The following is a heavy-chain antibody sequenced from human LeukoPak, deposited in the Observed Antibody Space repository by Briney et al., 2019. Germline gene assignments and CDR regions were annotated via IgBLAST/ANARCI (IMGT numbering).Heavy chain of an antibody. CDR1: GFTFSNYS. CDR3: ARTRLNDY. V-gene: IGHV3-48*02. J-gene: IGHJ4*02. CDR2: ISSTSSTI. Sequence: GGSLRLSCAASGFTFSNYSMNWVRRAPGKGLEWVSYISSTSSTIYYADSVKGRFTISRDNANNSLCLQMNSLRDEDTAVYYCARTRLNDYWGQGTLVTVSS.